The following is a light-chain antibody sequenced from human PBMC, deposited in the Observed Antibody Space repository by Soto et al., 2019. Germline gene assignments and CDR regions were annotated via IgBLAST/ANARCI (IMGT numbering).Light chain of an antibody. J-gene: IGKJ1*01. CDR3: QQYSRYPWT. CDR1: QSIGDW. V-gene: IGKV1-5*03. CDR2: KAS. Sequence: DIQMTQSPSPLSASIGDRVTISCRASQSIGDWMAWHQQKPGRAPKVLIYKASSLQSGVPSRFSGSGSGTEFTLTISSLQPDDVAIYFCQQYSRYPWTFGQGTKVEIK.